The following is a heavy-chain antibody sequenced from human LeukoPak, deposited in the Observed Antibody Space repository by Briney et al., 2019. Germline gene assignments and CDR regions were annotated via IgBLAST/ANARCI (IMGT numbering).Heavy chain of an antibody. CDR3: ARGGIVVVPAAANWFEP. Sequence: GASVKVSCKASGYTFTGYYMHWVRQAPGQGLEWMGWINPNSGGTNYAQKFQGRVTMTRDTSISTAYMELSRLRSDDTAVYYCARGGIVVVPAAANWFEPWGQGTLVTVSS. V-gene: IGHV1-2*02. J-gene: IGHJ5*02. CDR1: GYTFTGYY. D-gene: IGHD2-2*01. CDR2: INPNSGGT.